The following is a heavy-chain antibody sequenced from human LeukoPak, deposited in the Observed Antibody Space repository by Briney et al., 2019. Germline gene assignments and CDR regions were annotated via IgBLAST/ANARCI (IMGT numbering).Heavy chain of an antibody. CDR2: INAANGNT. CDR3: ARAYDSGCNY. D-gene: IGHD6-19*01. Sequence: ASVKVSCKASGYTFTSYAIHWVRQAPGQRLEGMGLINAANGNTRYSQTFQDRVTITRDTSASTAYMELSSLRSEDTAVYYCARAYDSGCNYWGQGTLVTVSS. CDR1: GYTFTSYA. V-gene: IGHV1-3*01. J-gene: IGHJ4*02.